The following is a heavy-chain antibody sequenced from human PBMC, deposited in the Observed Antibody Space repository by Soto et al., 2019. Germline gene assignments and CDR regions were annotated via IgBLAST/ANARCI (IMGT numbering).Heavy chain of an antibody. J-gene: IGHJ6*02. Sequence: VKVSCKASGGTFSSYAISWVRQAPGQGLEWMGGIIPIFGTANYAQKFQGRVTITADESTSTAYMELSSLRSEDTAVYYCARDDSGSAPRSYYGMDVWGQGTTVTVSS. CDR2: IIPIFGTA. CDR1: GGTFSSYA. CDR3: ARDDSGSAPRSYYGMDV. V-gene: IGHV1-69*13. D-gene: IGHD3-10*01.